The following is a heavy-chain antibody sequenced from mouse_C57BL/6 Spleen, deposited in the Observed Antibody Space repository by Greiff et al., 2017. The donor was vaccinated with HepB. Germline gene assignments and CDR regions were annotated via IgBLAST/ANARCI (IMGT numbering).Heavy chain of an antibody. CDR2: ISNGGGST. CDR3: ARHHYYGKGGYFDV. J-gene: IGHJ1*03. CDR1: GFTFSDYY. V-gene: IGHV5-12*01. D-gene: IGHD2-1*01. Sequence: EVKLMESGGGLVQPGGSLKLSCAASGFTFSDYYMYWVRQTPEKRLEWVAYISNGGGSTYYPDTVKGRFTISRDNAKNTLYLQMSRLKSEDTAMYYCARHHYYGKGGYFDVWGTGTTVTVSS.